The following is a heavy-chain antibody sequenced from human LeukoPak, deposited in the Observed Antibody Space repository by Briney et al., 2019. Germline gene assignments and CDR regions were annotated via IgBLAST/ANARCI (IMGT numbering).Heavy chain of an antibody. CDR1: GYSITSSYF. V-gene: IGHV4-38-2*02. J-gene: IGHJ4*02. CDR2: IFHGGTT. Sequence: SETLSLTCTVSGYSITSSYFWGWIRQPPGKGLEWIGSIFHGGTTYYNPSLKSRVTLSLDTSNNQFSLTLTSVTAADTAVYYCARTRYYYNSRSYGAPYYFDYWGQGTLVTVSS. CDR3: ARTRYYYNSRSYGAPYYFDY. D-gene: IGHD3-10*01.